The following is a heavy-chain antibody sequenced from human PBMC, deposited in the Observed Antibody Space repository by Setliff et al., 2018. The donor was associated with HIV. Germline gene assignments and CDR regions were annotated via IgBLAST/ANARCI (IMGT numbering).Heavy chain of an antibody. CDR3: AKDHATSSWFTALLDY. Sequence: GGSLRLSCAASGFTFSSYSTNWVRQTPGKGLEWVSYISSSDTTIYYADSVKGRFTISRDNSKNTLYLQMNSLRAEDTAVYYCAKDHATSSWFTALLDYWGQGALVTVSS. J-gene: IGHJ4*02. D-gene: IGHD6-13*01. V-gene: IGHV3-48*01. CDR2: ISSSDTTI. CDR1: GFTFSSYS.